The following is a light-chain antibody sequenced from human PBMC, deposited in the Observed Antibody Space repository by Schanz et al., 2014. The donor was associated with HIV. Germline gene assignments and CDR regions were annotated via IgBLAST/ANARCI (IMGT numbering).Light chain of an antibody. Sequence: QSALTQPASVSGSPGQSLTISCTGTSSDLGRLNCVSWYQQHPGKAPKLVISDFANRPSGISPRFSASKSDNTASLTISGLQAEDEGDYYCSSYTDSYKTGGTLEVFGSGTKLTVL. J-gene: IGLJ1*01. V-gene: IGLV2-14*03. CDR2: DFA. CDR1: SSDLGRLNC. CDR3: SSYTDSYKTGGTLEV.